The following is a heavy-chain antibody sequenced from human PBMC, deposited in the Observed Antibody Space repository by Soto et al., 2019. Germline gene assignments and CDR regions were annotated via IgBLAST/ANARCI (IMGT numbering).Heavy chain of an antibody. CDR3: ARDNYQPHRIYYYYYGMDV. V-gene: IGHV3-21*01. CDR1: GFTFSSYS. CDR2: ISSSSSYI. D-gene: IGHD2-2*01. J-gene: IGHJ6*02. Sequence: GGSRRLSCAASGFTFSSYSMNWVRQAPGKGLEWVSSISSSSSYIYYADSVKGRFTISRDNAKNSLYLQMNSLRAEDTAVYYCARDNYQPHRIYYYYYGMDVWGQGTTVTVSS.